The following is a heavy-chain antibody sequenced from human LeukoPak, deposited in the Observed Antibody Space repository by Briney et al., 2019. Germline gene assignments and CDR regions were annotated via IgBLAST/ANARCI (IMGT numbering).Heavy chain of an antibody. CDR2: IGSAGDT. Sequence: GGSLRLSCAASGFTFSNYDMLWVRQTTGKGLEWVSTIGSAGDTYYPGSVKGRFTISRENAKNSLYLQMNSLRVEDTAVYYCAASSSFDYWGQGTLVTVSS. J-gene: IGHJ4*02. CDR1: GFTFSNYD. D-gene: IGHD6-6*01. CDR3: AASSSFDY. V-gene: IGHV3-13*01.